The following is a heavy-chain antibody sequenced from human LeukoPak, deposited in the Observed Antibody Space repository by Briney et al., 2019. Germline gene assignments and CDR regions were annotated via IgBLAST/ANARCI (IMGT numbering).Heavy chain of an antibody. Sequence: PGGSLRLSCAASGFIFSSFWMSWVRQAPGKGLEWVAKIKQDGSEEYYVDSVKGRFTIFRDNAKNPLYLQMNSLRPEDTAVYYCARDSPGILIFGVVTPNGGQGTLVTVSS. CDR2: IKQDGSEE. D-gene: IGHD3-3*01. CDR3: ARDSPGILIFGVVTPN. V-gene: IGHV3-7*05. J-gene: IGHJ4*02. CDR1: GFIFSSFW.